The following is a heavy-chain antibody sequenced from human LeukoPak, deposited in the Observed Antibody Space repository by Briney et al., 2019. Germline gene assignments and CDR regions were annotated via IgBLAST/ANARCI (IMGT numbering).Heavy chain of an antibody. CDR2: IKQDGSEK. CDR1: GFTFSSYW. J-gene: IGHJ4*02. V-gene: IGHV3-7*01. CDR3: AAGTTGGWSEPFDY. D-gene: IGHD6-19*01. Sequence: LSGGSLRLSCAASGFTFSSYWMSWVRQAPGKGLEWVANIKQDGSEKYYVDSVEGRFTISRDNAKNSLYLQMNSLRAEDTAVYYCAAGTTGGWSEPFDYWGQGTLVTVSS.